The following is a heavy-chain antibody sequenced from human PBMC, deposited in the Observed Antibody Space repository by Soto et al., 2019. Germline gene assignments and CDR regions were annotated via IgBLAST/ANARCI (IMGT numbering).Heavy chain of an antibody. J-gene: IGHJ4*02. V-gene: IGHV4-4*07. Sequence: PSETLSLTCTVSGASITGSFFWSWIRQPAGKGLEWIGRFSLSGTTNYNPSLRSRVIMSADVSKNQFSLRLTSVTDADTALYYCARGMTPPGAPAWYYFDSWGQGTLVTVSS. CDR1: GASITGSFF. D-gene: IGHD2-8*02. CDR3: ARGMTPPGAPAWYYFDS. CDR2: FSLSGTT.